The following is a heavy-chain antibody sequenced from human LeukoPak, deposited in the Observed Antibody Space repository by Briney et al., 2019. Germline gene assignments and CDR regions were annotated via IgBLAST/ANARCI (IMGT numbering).Heavy chain of an antibody. D-gene: IGHD3-22*01. Sequence: GGSLRLSCAASGFTVRSNYMSWVRQAPGKGLEWVSAIYSDGSTYYADSVKGRFTISSDNSKNTLYLQMNSLRAEDTAVYYCASGDRGPCEFDYWGQGTLVTVSS. J-gene: IGHJ4*02. CDR1: GFTVRSNY. CDR2: IYSDGST. V-gene: IGHV3-53*01. CDR3: ASGDRGPCEFDY.